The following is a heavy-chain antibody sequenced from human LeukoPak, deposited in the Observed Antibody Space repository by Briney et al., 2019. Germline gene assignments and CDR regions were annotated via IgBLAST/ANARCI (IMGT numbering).Heavy chain of an antibody. CDR1: GGSFSGYY. J-gene: IGHJ5*02. CDR2: INHSGST. CDR3: ARGSITMVRGVITRSRWFDP. Sequence: SETLSLTCAVYGGSFSGYYWSWIRQPPGKGLEWIGEINHSGSTNYNPSLKSRVTISVDTSKNQFSLKLSSVTAADTAVYYCARGSITMVRGVITRSRWFDPWGQGTLVTVSS. V-gene: IGHV4-34*01. D-gene: IGHD3-10*01.